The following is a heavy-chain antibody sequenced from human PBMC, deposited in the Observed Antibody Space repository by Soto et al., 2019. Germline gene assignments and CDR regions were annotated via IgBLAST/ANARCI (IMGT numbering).Heavy chain of an antibody. CDR2: ISAYNGNT. D-gene: IGHD1-20*01. J-gene: IGHJ5*02. CDR3: ATVLTGTPPPYNWFDP. V-gene: IGHV1-18*04. CDR1: GYTFTNYG. Sequence: ASVKVSCKASGYTFTNYGISWVRQAPGQGLEWMGWISAYNGNTNYAQKLQGRVTMTTDTSTSTAYMELRSLRSDDTAVYYCATVLTGTPPPYNWFDPWGQGTLVTASS.